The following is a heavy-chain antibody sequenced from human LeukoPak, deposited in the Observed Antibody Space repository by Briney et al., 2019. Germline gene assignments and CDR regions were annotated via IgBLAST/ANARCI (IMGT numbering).Heavy chain of an antibody. J-gene: IGHJ4*02. CDR2: ISGSGVDT. CDR1: GLSFSTYA. D-gene: IGHD3-10*01. CDR3: ASGTYRLGDY. V-gene: IGHV3-23*01. Sequence: GGSLRLSCAASGLSFSTYAMSWVRQAPGKGLEWVAGISGSGVDTHYAGSVNGRFKISRDNSANTLYLQMNSLREEDTALYYCASGTYRLGDYWGQGTQVAVSP.